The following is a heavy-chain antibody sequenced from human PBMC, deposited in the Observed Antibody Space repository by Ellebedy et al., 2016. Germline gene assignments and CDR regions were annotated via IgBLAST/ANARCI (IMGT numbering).Heavy chain of an antibody. D-gene: IGHD6-13*01. CDR3: ARGSASSSWSRHVYFDQ. V-gene: IGHV4-34*01. Sequence: SETLSLTCAVYGGSFSGYYWSWIRQPPGKGLEWIGEINHSGSTNYNPSLKSRVTISVDTSKNQFSLKLSSVTAADTAVYYCARGSASSSWSRHVYFDQWGQGTLVTVSS. CDR1: GGSFSGYY. J-gene: IGHJ4*02. CDR2: INHSGST.